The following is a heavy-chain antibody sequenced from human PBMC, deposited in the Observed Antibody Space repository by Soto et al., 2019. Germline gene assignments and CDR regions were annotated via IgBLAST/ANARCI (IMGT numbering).Heavy chain of an antibody. CDR2: INHSGST. J-gene: IGHJ3*02. Sequence: PSETLSLTCAVYGGSFSGYYWSWIRQPPGKGLEWIGEINHSGSTTYNPSLKSRVTFSLDTSKSQFSLHLLSVTAADTAVYYCARSPLTYDYVRQTWSEVGDSFDIWGRGTLVTVSS. CDR3: ARSPLTYDYVRQTWSEVGDSFDI. CDR1: GGSFSGYY. D-gene: IGHD3-16*01. V-gene: IGHV4-34*01.